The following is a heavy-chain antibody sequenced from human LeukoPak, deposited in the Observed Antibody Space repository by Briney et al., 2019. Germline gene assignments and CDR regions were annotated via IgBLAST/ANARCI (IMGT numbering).Heavy chain of an antibody. J-gene: IGHJ4*02. CDR1: GYTFTSYD. V-gene: IGHV1-8*01. CDR2: MNPNSGNT. Sequence: GASVKVSCKASGYTFTSYDINWVRQATGQGLEWMGWMNPNSGNTGYAQKFRGRVTMTRNTSISTAYMELSSLRSEDTAVYYCAEDSAYQQWPLHFDYWGQGTLVTVSS. CDR3: AEDSAYQQWPLHFDY. D-gene: IGHD6-19*01.